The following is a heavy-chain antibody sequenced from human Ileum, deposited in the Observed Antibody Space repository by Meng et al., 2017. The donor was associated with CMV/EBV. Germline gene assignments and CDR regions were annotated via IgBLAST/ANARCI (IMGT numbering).Heavy chain of an antibody. CDR2: MYSGGSA. V-gene: IGHV3-53*01. CDR1: GLAVSENY. Sequence: GGSLRLSCAASGLAVSENYMNWVRQAPGKGLEWVSVMYSGGSAYYTDSVKGRFTISRDNSKNTLYLQMNSLRAEDTAVYFCARVLPGAVGSISYFDSWGQGTLVTVSS. D-gene: IGHD6-13*01. CDR3: ARVLPGAVGSISYFDS. J-gene: IGHJ4*02.